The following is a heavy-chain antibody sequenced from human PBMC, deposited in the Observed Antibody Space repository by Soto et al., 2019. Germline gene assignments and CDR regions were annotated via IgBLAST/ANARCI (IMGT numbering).Heavy chain of an antibody. V-gene: IGHV4-34*01. CDR2: INYSGST. Sequence: SETLSLTCAVYGGSFSGYYWSWIRQPPGKGLEWIGEINYSGSTNYNPSLKSRVTISVDTSKNQFSLKLSSVTAADTAVYYCARRYYDCSGGSCYSPHYYYYMDVWGKGTTVTVSS. CDR3: ARRYYDCSGGSCYSPHYYYYMDV. CDR1: GGSFSGYY. D-gene: IGHD2-15*01. J-gene: IGHJ6*03.